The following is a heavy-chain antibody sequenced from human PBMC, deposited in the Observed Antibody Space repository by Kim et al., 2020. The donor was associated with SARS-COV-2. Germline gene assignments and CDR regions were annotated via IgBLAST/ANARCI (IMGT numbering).Heavy chain of an antibody. D-gene: IGHD3-9*01. CDR3: ARVDGPPDY. J-gene: IGHJ4*02. CDR2: SEK. V-gene: IGHV3-7*01. Sequence: SEKYEVDSVKGRFTITRENAKNSLYLQMNSLRAEDTAVYYCARVDGPPDYWGQGTLVTVSS.